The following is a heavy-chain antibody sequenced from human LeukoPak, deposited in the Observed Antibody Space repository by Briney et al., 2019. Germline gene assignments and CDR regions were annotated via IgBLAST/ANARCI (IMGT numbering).Heavy chain of an antibody. CDR2: INSDGSST. CDR1: GFTFSSYW. J-gene: IGHJ4*02. V-gene: IGHV3-74*01. Sequence: GGSLRLSCAASGFTFSSYWMHWVRQAPGKGLVWVSRINSDGSSTNYADSVKGRFTISRDKAKNTLYLQMNSLRAEETAVYYCARAGLSSSGWYGHFDYWGQGTLVTVSS. D-gene: IGHD6-19*01. CDR3: ARAGLSSSGWYGHFDY.